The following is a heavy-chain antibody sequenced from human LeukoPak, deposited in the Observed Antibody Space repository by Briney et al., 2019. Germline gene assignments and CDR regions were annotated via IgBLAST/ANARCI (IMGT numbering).Heavy chain of an antibody. CDR2: IYHSGST. CDR3: ARGGEDSSGWNWFDP. Sequence: PSETLSLTCAVSGGSISSSNWWSWVRQPPGKGLEWIGEIYHSGSTNYNPSLKSRVTISVDKSKNQFSLKLSSVTAADMAVYYCARGGEDSSGWNWFDPWGQGTLVTVS. CDR1: GGSISSSNW. V-gene: IGHV4-4*02. D-gene: IGHD6-19*01. J-gene: IGHJ5*02.